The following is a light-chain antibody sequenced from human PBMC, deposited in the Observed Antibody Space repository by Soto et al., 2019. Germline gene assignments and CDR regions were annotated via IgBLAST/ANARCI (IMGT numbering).Light chain of an antibody. CDR1: QSVSSSY. Sequence: EIVLTPSPGTLSLSPVEIATLSCIASQSVSSSYSAWYQQKPGQAPRLLIYGASSRATGIPDRFSGSESGTDFTLTISRLEPEDFAVYYCQQYVSSPRTFGQGTKVDIK. J-gene: IGKJ1*01. CDR2: GAS. CDR3: QQYVSSPRT. V-gene: IGKV3-20*01.